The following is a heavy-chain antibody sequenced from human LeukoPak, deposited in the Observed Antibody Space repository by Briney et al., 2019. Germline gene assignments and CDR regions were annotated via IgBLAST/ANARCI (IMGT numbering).Heavy chain of an antibody. V-gene: IGHV1-18*01. D-gene: IGHD3-22*01. CDR1: GYTFTSYG. Sequence: ASVKVSCKASGYTFTSYGISWVRQAPGQGLEWMGWISAYNGNTNYAQKLQGRVTMTTDTSTSTAYMELRSLRSDDTAVYYCARDALPYYYDSSGPGDYWGQGTLVTVSS. CDR3: ARDALPYYYDSSGPGDY. CDR2: ISAYNGNT. J-gene: IGHJ4*02.